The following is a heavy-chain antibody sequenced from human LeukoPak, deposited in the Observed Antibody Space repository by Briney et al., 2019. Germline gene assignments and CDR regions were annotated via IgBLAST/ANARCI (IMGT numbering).Heavy chain of an antibody. J-gene: IGHJ3*02. CDR2: IKQDGSKK. CDR1: GFPFSSYW. Sequence: PGGSLRLSCVASGFPFSSYWMTWVRQAPGKGLEWVANIKQDGSKKSYVDSVKGRFTISRDNAKNSLYLQMNSLRAEDTAVYYCARDHAFDIWGQGTMVTVSS. CDR3: ARDHAFDI. V-gene: IGHV3-7*01.